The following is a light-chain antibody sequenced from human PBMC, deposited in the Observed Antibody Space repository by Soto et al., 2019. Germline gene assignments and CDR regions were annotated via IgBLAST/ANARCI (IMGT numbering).Light chain of an antibody. J-gene: IGKJ3*01. CDR2: AAS. Sequence: DIQMTQSPSSLSASVGDRVSITCRASQSISSYLNWYQQKPGKAPKLLIYAASSLQSGVPSRFSGSGSGADFNLTSNSLQPEDFATYYCQQSYCPCFTFGPGTKVDI. CDR1: QSISSY. V-gene: IGKV1-39*01. CDR3: QQSYCPCFT.